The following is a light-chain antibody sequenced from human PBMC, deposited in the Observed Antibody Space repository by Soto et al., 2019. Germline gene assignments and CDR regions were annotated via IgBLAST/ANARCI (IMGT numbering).Light chain of an antibody. CDR2: GNI. CDR1: SSNIGAGYD. CDR3: QTYDTGVSGSI. V-gene: IGLV1-40*01. Sequence: QLVLTQPPSVSGAPGQRVAISCAGTSSNIGAGYDVHWYQHLPGTAPKLLIFGNINRPAGVPDRFSGSKSGTSASLAITGLQAADEGYYYCQTYDTGVSGSIFGGGTKLTVL. J-gene: IGLJ2*01.